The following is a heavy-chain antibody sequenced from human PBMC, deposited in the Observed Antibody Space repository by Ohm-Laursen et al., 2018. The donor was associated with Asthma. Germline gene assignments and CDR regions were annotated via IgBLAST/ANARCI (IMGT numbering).Heavy chain of an antibody. V-gene: IGHV3-7*05. CDR2: IKQDGSEK. J-gene: IGHJ4*02. CDR3: ARDLWLVQGALDY. CDR1: GLTFSSYW. D-gene: IGHD6-19*01. Sequence: GSLRLSCAASGLTFSSYWMSWVRQAPGKGLEWVANIKQDGSEKYYVDSVKGRFTISRDNAKNSLYLQMNSLRAEDTAVYYCARDLWLVQGALDYWGQGTLVTVSS.